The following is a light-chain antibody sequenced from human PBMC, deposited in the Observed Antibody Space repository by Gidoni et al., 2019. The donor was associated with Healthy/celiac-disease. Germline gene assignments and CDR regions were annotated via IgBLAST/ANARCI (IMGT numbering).Light chain of an antibody. Sequence: DIQMTQSPSTLSASVGDRVTITCRASQSISSWLAWYQQKPGKAPKLLIYDASSLESGVPSRFSGSGSGTEFTLTISSLQPDDFATYYCQQYKRYSTFGQGTKLEIK. CDR2: DAS. J-gene: IGKJ2*01. V-gene: IGKV1-5*01. CDR1: QSISSW. CDR3: QQYKRYST.